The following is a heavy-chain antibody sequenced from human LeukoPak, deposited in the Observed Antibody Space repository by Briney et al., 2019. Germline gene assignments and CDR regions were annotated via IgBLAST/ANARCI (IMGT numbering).Heavy chain of an antibody. D-gene: IGHD1-26*01. V-gene: IGHV3-7*01. CDR2: IKQDGGEI. Sequence: QPGGSLRLSCAASGFTFSRYWMSWVRQAPGKGLEGVANIKQDGGEIYYVDSVKGRFTISRDNAENSVYLHMNSLRAEDTAVYYCARDKVVGPTKFDSWGQGTLVTVSS. CDR3: ARDKVVGPTKFDS. CDR1: GFTFSRYW. J-gene: IGHJ5*01.